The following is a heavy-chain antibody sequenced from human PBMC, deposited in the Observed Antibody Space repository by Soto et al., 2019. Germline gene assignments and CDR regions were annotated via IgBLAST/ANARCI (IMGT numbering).Heavy chain of an antibody. D-gene: IGHD6-13*01. J-gene: IGHJ4*02. CDR1: GYSISSGYY. CDR2: IYHSGST. CDR3: ARFGAAAGY. V-gene: IGHV4-38-2*01. Sequence: ASETLSLTCAVSGYSISSGYYWGWIRQPPGKGLEWIGSIYHSGSTYYNPSLKSRVTISVDTSKNQFSLKLSSVTAADTAVYYCARFGAAAGYWGQGTLVTVSS.